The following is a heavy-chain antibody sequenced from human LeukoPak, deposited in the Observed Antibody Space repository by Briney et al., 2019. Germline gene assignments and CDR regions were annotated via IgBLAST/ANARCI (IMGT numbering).Heavy chain of an antibody. Sequence: GESLKISCTGSEFKFTNYWINWVRQMPGKGLEWMGIIYPGDSDTRYSPSFQGQVTISADKSVSTAYLQWSSLKASDTAIYYCARRGSGWYVDYWGQGTLVTVSS. CDR1: EFKFTNYW. CDR2: IYPGDSDT. J-gene: IGHJ4*02. V-gene: IGHV5-51*01. D-gene: IGHD6-19*01. CDR3: ARRGSGWYVDY.